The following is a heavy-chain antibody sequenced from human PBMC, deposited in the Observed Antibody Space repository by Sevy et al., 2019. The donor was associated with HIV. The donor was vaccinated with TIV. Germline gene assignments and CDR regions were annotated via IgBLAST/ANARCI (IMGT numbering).Heavy chain of an antibody. D-gene: IGHD3-16*01. Sequence: GGSLRLSCAASGFTFSGSDLHWVRQASGKGLEWVGRIRSKAKNYATAYAASVKGRFTISRDDSKNTAYLQMNSLKTEDTAVYFCTPACYGFDYWGQGTLVTVSS. CDR2: IRSKAKNYAT. CDR3: TPACYGFDY. CDR1: GFTFSGSD. J-gene: IGHJ4*02. V-gene: IGHV3-73*01.